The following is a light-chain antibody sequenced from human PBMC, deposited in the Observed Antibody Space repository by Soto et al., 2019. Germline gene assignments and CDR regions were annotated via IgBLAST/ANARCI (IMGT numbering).Light chain of an antibody. CDR3: QQNYSPPPIT. CDR2: AAS. Sequence: DIQMTQSPSSLSASVGDRVTITCRASQSITRFLNWYQQKPGKAPKLLIYAASTLQTGVPSRFSGSGSGTDFTLTISSLQPEDFATYYCQQNYSPPPITFGQGTKGDIK. V-gene: IGKV1-39*01. J-gene: IGKJ1*01. CDR1: QSITRF.